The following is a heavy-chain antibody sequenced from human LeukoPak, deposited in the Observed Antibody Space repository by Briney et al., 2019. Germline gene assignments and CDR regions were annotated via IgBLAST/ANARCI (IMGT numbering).Heavy chain of an antibody. V-gene: IGHV1-18*01. Sequence: ASVKGSCKASGYTFTRYGITWVRQAPGHGLEWMGWISAYNGNTNYAQKLQGRVTMTTDTSTSTAYMELRSLRSDDTAVYYCARVGRYYYDSSGYYVAPDAFDIWGQGTMVTVSS. D-gene: IGHD3-22*01. J-gene: IGHJ3*02. CDR1: GYTFTRYG. CDR2: ISAYNGNT. CDR3: ARVGRYYYDSSGYYVAPDAFDI.